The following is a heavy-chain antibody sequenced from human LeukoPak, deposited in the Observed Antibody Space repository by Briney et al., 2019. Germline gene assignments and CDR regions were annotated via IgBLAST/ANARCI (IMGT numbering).Heavy chain of an antibody. V-gene: IGHV4-38-2*02. CDR3: ARGYGAAAFYYYYYMDV. D-gene: IGHD6-13*01. CDR1: GYSISSGYY. Sequence: SETLSLTCTVSGYSISSGYYWGWIRQPPGKGLEWIGSIYHSGSTYYNPSLKSRVTISVDTSKNQFSLKLSSVTAADTAVYYCARGYGAAAFYYYYYMDVWGKGTTVTVSS. J-gene: IGHJ6*03. CDR2: IYHSGST.